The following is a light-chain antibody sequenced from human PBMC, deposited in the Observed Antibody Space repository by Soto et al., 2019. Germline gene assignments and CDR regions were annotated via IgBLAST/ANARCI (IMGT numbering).Light chain of an antibody. V-gene: IGKV3-20*01. CDR1: QTVSSSS. Sequence: EIVLTQSPGTLSLSPGEGATLYCSASQTVSSSSLAWYQQKPGQAPRLLIYGASSRATGIPDRFSGSGSGTDFTLTISRLEPEDFAVYYCQQYGNSQTFGQGTKVDIK. CDR2: GAS. J-gene: IGKJ1*01. CDR3: QQYGNSQT.